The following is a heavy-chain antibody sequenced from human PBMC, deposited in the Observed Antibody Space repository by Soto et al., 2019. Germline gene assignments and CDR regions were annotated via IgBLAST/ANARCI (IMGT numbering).Heavy chain of an antibody. V-gene: IGHV3-74*01. CDR3: GRGGSGIYGMDI. Sequence: EVQLVESGGGLVQPGGSLRLSCAASGFTFSSYWMHWVRQAPGKGLVWISRILRDGSSTNYADSVKGRFTISRDNAKNTLYLEINSLRAADTAVYFCGRGGSGIYGMDIWGQGTTVTVSS. CDR1: GFTFSSYW. J-gene: IGHJ6*02. D-gene: IGHD6-13*01. CDR2: ILRDGSST.